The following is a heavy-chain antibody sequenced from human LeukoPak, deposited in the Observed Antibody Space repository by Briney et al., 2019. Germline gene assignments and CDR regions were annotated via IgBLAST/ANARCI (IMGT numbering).Heavy chain of an antibody. CDR3: AKHRSGIAASGSNY. J-gene: IGHJ4*02. V-gene: IGHV3-23*01. Sequence: GGSLRLSCAASGFTYSSYAMSWVRQAPGKGLEWVSVSVISGSGGGSGGSTYYADSVKGRFTISRDDSKNTLYLQMNNLRVEDTAVYYCAKHRSGIAASGSNYWGQGTLVSVSS. CDR2: ISGSGGGSGGST. CDR1: GFTYSSYA. D-gene: IGHD6-13*01.